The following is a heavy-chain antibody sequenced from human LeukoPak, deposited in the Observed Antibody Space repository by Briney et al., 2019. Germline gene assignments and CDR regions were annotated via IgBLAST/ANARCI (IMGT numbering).Heavy chain of an antibody. Sequence: SQTLSLPCTVSGGSISSGGYYWSWIRPHPGKGLEWIGYIYYSGSTYYNPSLKSRVTISVDTSKNQFSLKLSSVTAADTAVYYCASGSYYDILTGYYMVAFDIWGQGTMVTVSS. V-gene: IGHV4-31*03. CDR1: GGSISSGGYY. CDR3: ASGSYYDILTGYYMVAFDI. CDR2: IYYSGST. J-gene: IGHJ3*02. D-gene: IGHD3-9*01.